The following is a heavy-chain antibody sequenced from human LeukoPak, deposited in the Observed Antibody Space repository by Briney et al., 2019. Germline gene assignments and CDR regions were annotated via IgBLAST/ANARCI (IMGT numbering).Heavy chain of an antibody. CDR1: GFTFSSSA. V-gene: IGHV3-23*01. D-gene: IGHD1-26*01. CDR2: ISASGGST. CDR3: AEDQRWESPHYLDS. Sequence: GGSLRLSCAASGFTFSSSAMSWVRQVPGKGLEWVSGISASGGSTSYADSVRGRFTISRGNSKNTLYVQMNSLRDEDTAVYYCAEDQRWESPHYLDSWGQGTLVTVSS. J-gene: IGHJ4*02.